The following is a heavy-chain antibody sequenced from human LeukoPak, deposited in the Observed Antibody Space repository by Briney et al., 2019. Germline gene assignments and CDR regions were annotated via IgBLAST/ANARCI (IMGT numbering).Heavy chain of an antibody. Sequence: GGSLGLSCTVSGFTFNTYAMSGVRQAPGKGLGWVSGISASGSNTHYADSVKGRVIISRDNSKNTLYLEMKSLRAEDTALYFCAQDGYCSSAHCYTGAIEMWGQGTMVTVS. J-gene: IGHJ3*02. V-gene: IGHV3-23*01. CDR3: AQDGYCSSAHCYTGAIEM. CDR1: GFTFNTYA. CDR2: ISASGSNT. D-gene: IGHD2-2*01.